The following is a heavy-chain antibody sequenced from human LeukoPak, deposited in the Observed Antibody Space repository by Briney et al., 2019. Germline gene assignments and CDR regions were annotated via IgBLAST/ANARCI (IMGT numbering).Heavy chain of an antibody. Sequence: ASVTVSCTASGYTFTSYAMHWVRQAPGQRLEWIGWINAGNGNTKYSQKFQGRVTITRDTSASTAYMELSSLRSEDTAVYYCARTDPHSGYDGSNFDYWGQGTLVTVSS. CDR3: ARTDPHSGYDGSNFDY. CDR2: INAGNGNT. D-gene: IGHD5-12*01. J-gene: IGHJ4*02. V-gene: IGHV1-3*01. CDR1: GYTFTSYA.